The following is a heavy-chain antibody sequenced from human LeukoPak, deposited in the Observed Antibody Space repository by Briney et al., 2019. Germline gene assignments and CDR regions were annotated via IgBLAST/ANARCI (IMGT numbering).Heavy chain of an antibody. Sequence: SETLSLTCTVSGGSISSYYWSWIRQPAGKGLEWIGRIYTSGSTNYNPSLKRRVTMSVDTSKNQFSLKLSSVTAADTAVYYCARDRRGQNDYSIDFDYWGQGTLVTVSS. J-gene: IGHJ4*02. CDR3: ARDRRGQNDYSIDFDY. V-gene: IGHV4-4*07. CDR1: GGSISSYY. D-gene: IGHD4-11*01. CDR2: IYTSGST.